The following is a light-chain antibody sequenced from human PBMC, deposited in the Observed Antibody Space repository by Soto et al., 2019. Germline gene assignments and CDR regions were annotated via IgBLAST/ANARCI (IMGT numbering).Light chain of an antibody. Sequence: QSVLTQSPSASASLGASVKLTCTLSSGYSTTAIAWHQQQSEKGPRFLMKINYDGTHSKGDGFFDRFSGSSSGAERHLTISSLQSEDEADYYCQSLGTGIQVFGGGTKLTVL. CDR1: SGYSTTA. CDR3: QSLGTGIQV. V-gene: IGLV4-69*01. J-gene: IGLJ3*02. CDR2: INYDGTH.